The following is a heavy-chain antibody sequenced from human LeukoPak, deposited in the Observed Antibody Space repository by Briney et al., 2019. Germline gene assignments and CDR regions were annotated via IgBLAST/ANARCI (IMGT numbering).Heavy chain of an antibody. Sequence: GGSLRLSCAASGFTVSSNYISWVRQAPGKGLEWVSSISSSSSYIYYADSVKGRFTISRDNAKNSLYLQMNSLRAEDTAVYYCARGGGRYSYGYNYWGQGTLVTVSS. J-gene: IGHJ4*02. CDR1: GFTVSSNY. CDR3: ARGGGRYSYGYNY. CDR2: ISSSSSYI. D-gene: IGHD5-18*01. V-gene: IGHV3-21*01.